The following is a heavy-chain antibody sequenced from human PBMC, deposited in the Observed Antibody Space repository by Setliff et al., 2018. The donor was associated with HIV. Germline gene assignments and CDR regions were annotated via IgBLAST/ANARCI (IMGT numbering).Heavy chain of an antibody. V-gene: IGHV3-43*01. Sequence: PGGSLRLSCAASGFTFDDYTMHWVRQAPGKGLEWISLITWDSGDTYYVDSVKGRFTISRDNSKNSLYLQMNNLRTEDTALYYCVKGADYGDHFDYWGQGTLVTVSS. D-gene: IGHD4-17*01. CDR3: VKGADYGDHFDY. J-gene: IGHJ4*02. CDR1: GFTFDDYT. CDR2: ITWDSGDT.